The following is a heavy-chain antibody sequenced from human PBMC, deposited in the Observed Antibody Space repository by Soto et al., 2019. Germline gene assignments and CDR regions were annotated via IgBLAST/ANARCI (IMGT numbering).Heavy chain of an antibody. D-gene: IGHD6-13*01. CDR1: GGTFSSYA. J-gene: IGHJ4*02. CDR2: IIPIFGTA. Sequence: QVQLVQSGAEVKKPGSSVKVSCKASGGTFSSYAISWVRQAPGQGLEWMGGIIPIFGTANYAQRIQGRVTSTADESTSTAYMELSSLRSEDTAVYYCASEGVRDSSTWVFDYWGQGTLVTVSS. CDR3: ASEGVRDSSTWVFDY. V-gene: IGHV1-69*12.